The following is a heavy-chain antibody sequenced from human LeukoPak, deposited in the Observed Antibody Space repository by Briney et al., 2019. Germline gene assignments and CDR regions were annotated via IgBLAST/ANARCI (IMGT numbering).Heavy chain of an antibody. D-gene: IGHD3-9*01. V-gene: IGHV6-1*01. CDR2: TYYRSKWYS. CDR3: ARYFVSASRAAFDI. CDR1: GDSVSRNNAG. J-gene: IGHJ3*02. Sequence: SQTLSLTCAIFGDSVSRNNAGWSWIRQSPSRGLEWLGRTYYRSKWYSDFAPSVRNRITINPDTSKNQFSLQLNSVTPEDTAVYYCARYFVSASRAAFDIWGQGTMVTVSS.